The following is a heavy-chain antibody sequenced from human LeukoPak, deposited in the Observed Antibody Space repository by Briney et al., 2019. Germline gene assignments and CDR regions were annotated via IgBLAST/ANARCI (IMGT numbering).Heavy chain of an antibody. CDR3: AREWGNYDILTGYPLDY. V-gene: IGHV1-69*13. CDR2: IIPIFGTA. D-gene: IGHD3-9*01. Sequence: SVKVSCKASGGTFSSYAISWVRQAPGQGLEWMGGIIPIFGTANYAQKFQGRVTITADESTSTAYMELSSLRSEDTAVYYCAREWGNYDILTGYPLDYWGQGTLVTASS. CDR1: GGTFSSYA. J-gene: IGHJ4*02.